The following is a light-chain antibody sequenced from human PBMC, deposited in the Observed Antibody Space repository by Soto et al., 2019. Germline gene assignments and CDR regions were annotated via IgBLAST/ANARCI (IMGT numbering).Light chain of an antibody. CDR1: QSVSSNY. J-gene: IGKJ1*01. V-gene: IGKV3-20*01. CDR2: GAS. Sequence: EIVLTQSPGTLSLSPGEIATLSCRAGQSVSSNYLAWYQQKPGQAPRLLIYGASSRATGIPDRFSGSGSGTDFTLTISRLEPEDFAVYYCQQYGSSPTFGQGTKVEIK. CDR3: QQYGSSPT.